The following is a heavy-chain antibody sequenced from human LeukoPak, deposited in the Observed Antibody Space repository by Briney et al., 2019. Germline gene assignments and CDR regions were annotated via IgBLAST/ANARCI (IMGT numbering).Heavy chain of an antibody. CDR3: VGREYSSGWYYSDY. D-gene: IGHD6-19*01. Sequence: GGSLRLSCAASGFTFSSYAMSWVRQAPGKGLEWVSAISGSGGSTYYADSVKGRFTISRDNSKNTLYLQMNSLRAEDTAVYYCVGREYSSGWYYSDYWGQGTLVTISS. J-gene: IGHJ4*02. V-gene: IGHV3-23*01. CDR2: ISGSGGST. CDR1: GFTFSSYA.